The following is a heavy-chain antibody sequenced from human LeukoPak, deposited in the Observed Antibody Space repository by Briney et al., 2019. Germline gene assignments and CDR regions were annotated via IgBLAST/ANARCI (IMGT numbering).Heavy chain of an antibody. CDR2: IYYSGST. Sequence: SETLSLTCTVSGGSISSYYWRWIRQPPGKGLEWIGYIYYSGSTNYNPSLKSRVTISVDTSKNQFSLKLSSVTAADTAVYYCARLRDHYYDSSGYYYVPYYYYYGMDVWGQGTTVTVSS. CDR1: GGSISSYY. J-gene: IGHJ6*02. D-gene: IGHD3-22*01. CDR3: ARLRDHYYDSSGYYYVPYYYYYGMDV. V-gene: IGHV4-59*08.